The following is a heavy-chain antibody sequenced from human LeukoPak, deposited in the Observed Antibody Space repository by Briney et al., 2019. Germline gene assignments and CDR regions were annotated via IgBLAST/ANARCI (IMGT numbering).Heavy chain of an antibody. Sequence: GRSLRLSCTASGFTFGDHPMSWVRQAPGKGLEWITFIRGKAYGGTPEYAASVRGRFTISRDDSKNIAYLQMNSLKTEDTAMYYCTRSTYSSTYYVVFDYWGQGTLVTVSS. V-gene: IGHV3-49*04. CDR2: IRGKAYGGTP. D-gene: IGHD3-16*01. CDR3: TRSTYSSTYYVVFDY. CDR1: GFTFGDHP. J-gene: IGHJ4*02.